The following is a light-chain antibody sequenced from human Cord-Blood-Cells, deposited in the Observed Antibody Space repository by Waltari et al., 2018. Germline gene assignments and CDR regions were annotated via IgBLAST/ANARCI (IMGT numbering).Light chain of an antibody. CDR1: QSVSSSY. CDR3: QQYGSSRIT. Sequence: EIVLTQSPGTLSLSPGERATLSWRASQSVSSSYLAWYQQKPGQAPRLLIYGASSRATGIPDRFSGSGSGTDFTLTISRLEPEDFAVYYCQQYGSSRITFGQGTRLEIK. V-gene: IGKV3-20*01. CDR2: GAS. J-gene: IGKJ5*01.